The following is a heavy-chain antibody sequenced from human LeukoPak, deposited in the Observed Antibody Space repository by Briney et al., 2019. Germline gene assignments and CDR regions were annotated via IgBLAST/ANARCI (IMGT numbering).Heavy chain of an antibody. V-gene: IGHV4-61*02. CDR1: GASISSGGYF. Sequence: SQTLSLTCTVSGASISSGGYFWSWIRQPAGKGVEWIGRIETSGSTNYNPSLKSRVTISVDTSKNQFSLKLRSVTAADTAVYYCARALCINGICEWFDSWGQGTLVTVSS. D-gene: IGHD2-8*01. CDR3: ARALCINGICEWFDS. J-gene: IGHJ5*01. CDR2: IETSGST.